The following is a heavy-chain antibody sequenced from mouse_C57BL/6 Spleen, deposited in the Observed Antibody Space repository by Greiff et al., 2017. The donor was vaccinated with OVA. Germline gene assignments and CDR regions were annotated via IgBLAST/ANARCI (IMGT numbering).Heavy chain of an antibody. Sequence: QVQLQQPGAELVKPGASVKLSCKASGYTFTSYWMHWVKQRPGQGLEWIGMIHPNSGSTNYNEKFKSKATLTVDKSSSTAYMQLSSLTSEDSAVYYCARCSYDGYRFAYWGQGTLVTVSA. D-gene: IGHD2-3*01. CDR3: ARCSYDGYRFAY. CDR1: GYTFTSYW. V-gene: IGHV1-64*01. J-gene: IGHJ3*01. CDR2: IHPNSGST.